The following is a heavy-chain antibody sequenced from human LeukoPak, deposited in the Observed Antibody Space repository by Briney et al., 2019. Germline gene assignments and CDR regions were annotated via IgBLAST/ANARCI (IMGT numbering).Heavy chain of an antibody. V-gene: IGHV4-39*01. CDR2: ISYSGST. CDR3: ASLNAAYYYDSSGKPRGWFDP. J-gene: IGHJ5*02. Sequence: SETPSLTCTVSGGSISSSSYYWGWIRQPPGKGLEWIGSISYSGSTYYNPSLKSRVTISVDTSKNQFSLKLSSVTAADTAVYYCASLNAAYYYDSSGKPRGWFDPRGQGTLVTVSS. CDR1: GGSISSSSYY. D-gene: IGHD3-22*01.